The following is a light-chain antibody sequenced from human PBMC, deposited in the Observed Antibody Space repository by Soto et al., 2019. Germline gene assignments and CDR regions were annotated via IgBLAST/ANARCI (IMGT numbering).Light chain of an antibody. V-gene: IGKV3-20*01. CDR1: QSLGGN. Sequence: EIVLTQSPATLSLSPVAIATLSFRASQSLGGNLAWYQQKPGQAPRLLIYGASSRATGIPDRFSGSGSGTDFTLTISRLEPEDFAVYHCQQYGSSPWTFGQGTKVDIK. CDR3: QQYGSSPWT. J-gene: IGKJ1*01. CDR2: GAS.